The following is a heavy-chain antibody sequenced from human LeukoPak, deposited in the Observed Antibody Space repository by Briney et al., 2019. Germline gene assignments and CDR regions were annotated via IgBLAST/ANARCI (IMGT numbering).Heavy chain of an antibody. CDR1: GFTFSTYA. CDR2: ISGSGDST. D-gene: IGHD1-26*01. CDR3: ASISGSYGSAFDI. V-gene: IGHV3-23*01. Sequence: GGSLRLSCAASGFTFSTYAMSWVRQAPGKGLEWVSEISGSGDSTYYADSVKGRFTISRDNAKNTLYLQMNSLRAEDTAVYYCASISGSYGSAFDIWGQGTMVTVSS. J-gene: IGHJ3*02.